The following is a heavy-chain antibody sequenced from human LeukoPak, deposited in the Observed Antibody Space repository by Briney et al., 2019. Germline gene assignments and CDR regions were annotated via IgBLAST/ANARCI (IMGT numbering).Heavy chain of an antibody. Sequence: GESLRLSCTGSGFTFRTYAFSWVRQAPGKGLEWVSATGSNGVTYYADSVKGRFTISRDNSKNALYLQMNGLRADDTAVYYCGIRDTSDYYVFWGQGTLVTVSS. CDR3: GIRDTSDYYVF. CDR1: GFTFRTYA. D-gene: IGHD3-22*01. V-gene: IGHV3-23*01. J-gene: IGHJ4*02. CDR2: TGSNGVT.